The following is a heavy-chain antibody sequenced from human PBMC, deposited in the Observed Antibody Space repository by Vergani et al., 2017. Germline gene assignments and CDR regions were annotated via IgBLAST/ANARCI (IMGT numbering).Heavy chain of an antibody. CDR2: INHSGST. CDR1: GGSFSGYY. Sequence: QVQLQQWGAGLLKPSETLSLTCAVYGGSFSGYYWSWIRQPPGKGLEWIGEINHSGSTNYNPSLKSRVTISVDTSKNQFSLKLSSGTAADTAVYYCARTGRGYCSSTSCPPSPRYYYYYYMDVGGKGTTVTVSS. J-gene: IGHJ6*03. CDR3: ARTGRGYCSSTSCPPSPRYYYYYYMDV. D-gene: IGHD2-2*01. V-gene: IGHV4-34*01.